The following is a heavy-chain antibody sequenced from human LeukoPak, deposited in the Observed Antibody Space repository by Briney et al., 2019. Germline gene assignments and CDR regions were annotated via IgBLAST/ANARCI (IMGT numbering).Heavy chain of an antibody. CDR1: GFSFNNKG. CDR3: AKDGGWWEPPHYFDH. J-gene: IGHJ4*02. CDR2: ISAGGTTT. Sequence: PGGSLRLSCVGSGFSFNNKGMSWVRQAPGKGLEWVSGISAGGTTTYYADSVKGRFTISRDNSKNTLYLQLNSLRAEDTAMYYCAKDGGWWEPPHYFDHWGQGILVTVSS. V-gene: IGHV3-23*01. D-gene: IGHD1-26*01.